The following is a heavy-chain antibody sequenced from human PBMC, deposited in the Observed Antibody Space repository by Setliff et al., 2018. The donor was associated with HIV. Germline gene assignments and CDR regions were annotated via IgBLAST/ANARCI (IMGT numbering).Heavy chain of an antibody. CDR2: VYYSGST. V-gene: IGHV4-39*07. J-gene: IGHJ4*02. Sequence: KTSETLSLTCTVSGGSISSDAYYWGWIRQPPGKGLEWIGTVYYSGSTYYNPSLKSRVTISVDTSENQFSLKLSSVTAADTAVYYCARDGYSSSWYVISGSFDYWGQGILVTVSS. D-gene: IGHD6-13*01. CDR3: ARDGYSSSWYVISGSFDY. CDR1: GGSISSDAYY.